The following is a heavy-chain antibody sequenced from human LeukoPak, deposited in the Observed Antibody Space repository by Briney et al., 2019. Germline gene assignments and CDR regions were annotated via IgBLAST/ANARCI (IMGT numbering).Heavy chain of an antibody. J-gene: IGHJ6*02. D-gene: IGHD2-2*01. Sequence: GGSLRLSCAASGFTFSDYYMSWIRQAPGKGLEWVSVIYSGGSTYYADSVKGRFTISRDNSKNTLYLQMNSLRAEDTAVYYCAREYCSSTSCYPAWGQGTTVTVSS. CDR2: IYSGGST. V-gene: IGHV3-53*01. CDR1: GFTFSDYY. CDR3: AREYCSSTSCYPA.